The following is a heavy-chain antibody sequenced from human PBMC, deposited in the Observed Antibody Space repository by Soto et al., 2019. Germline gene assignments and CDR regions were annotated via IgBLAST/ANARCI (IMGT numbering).Heavy chain of an antibody. CDR2: TYYRSKWYN. Sequence: PSQTLPLTCAISGDSVSGNSAAWNWIRQSPSRGLEWLGRTYYRSKWYNDYAVSVKSRITVTPDTSKNQFSLQMTSLTPEDTAVYYCASGADFYYDTSRYWGPGTLVTVSS. V-gene: IGHV6-1*01. CDR1: GDSVSGNSAA. J-gene: IGHJ4*02. CDR3: ASGADFYYDTSRY. D-gene: IGHD3-22*01.